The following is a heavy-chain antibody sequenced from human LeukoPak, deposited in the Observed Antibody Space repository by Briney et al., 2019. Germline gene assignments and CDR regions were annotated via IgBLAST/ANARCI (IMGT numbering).Heavy chain of an antibody. V-gene: IGHV4-38-2*01. D-gene: IGHD3-22*01. CDR2: IYHSGST. CDR1: GYSISSGYY. J-gene: IGHJ4*02. CDR3: ARHADSSGYDY. Sequence: SETLSLTCAVSGYSISSGYYRGWIRQPPGKGLEWIGGIYHSGSTYYNPSLKSRVTISVDTSKNQFSLKLSSVTAADTAVYYCARHADSSGYDYWGQGTLVTVSS.